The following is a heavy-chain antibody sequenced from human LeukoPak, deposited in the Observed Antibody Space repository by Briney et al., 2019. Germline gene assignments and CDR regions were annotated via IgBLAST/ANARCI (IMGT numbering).Heavy chain of an antibody. J-gene: IGHJ6*02. Sequence: GGSLRLSCAASGFTFSSYAMSWVRQAPGKGLEWVSAISGSGGSTYYADSVKGRFTISRDDSKNTLYLQMNSLRAEDTAVYYCAKVLESSISDYYYGMDVWGQGTTVTVSS. CDR3: AKVLESSISDYYYGMDV. CDR2: ISGSGGST. CDR1: GFTFSSYA. D-gene: IGHD6-13*01. V-gene: IGHV3-23*01.